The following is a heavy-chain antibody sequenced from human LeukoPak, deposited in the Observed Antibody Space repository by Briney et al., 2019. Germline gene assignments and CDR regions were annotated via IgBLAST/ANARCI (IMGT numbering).Heavy chain of an antibody. Sequence: SVKVSCKASGFTFTSSAVQWGRQARGQRLEWIGWIVVGSGNTNYAQKFQERVTITRDMSTSTAYMELSSLRSEDTAVYYCAAAVVPAAVYCCYGMDVWGKGTTVTVSS. CDR3: AAAVVPAAVYCCYGMDV. V-gene: IGHV1-58*01. CDR1: GFTFTSSA. J-gene: IGHJ6*04. D-gene: IGHD2-2*01. CDR2: IVVGSGNT.